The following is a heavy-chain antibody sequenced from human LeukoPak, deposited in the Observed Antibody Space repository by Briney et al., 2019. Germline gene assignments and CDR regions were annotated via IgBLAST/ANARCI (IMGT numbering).Heavy chain of an antibody. CDR3: ARALYDSSGYYSFDY. J-gene: IGHJ4*02. D-gene: IGHD3-22*01. V-gene: IGHV1-69*05. Sequence: SVKVSCKASGGTFSSYAISWVRQAPGQGLEWMGGIIPIFGTANYAQKFQGRVTMTRDMSTSTVYMELSSPRSEDTAVYYCARALYDSSGYYSFDYWGQGTLVTVSS. CDR1: GGTFSSYA. CDR2: IIPIFGTA.